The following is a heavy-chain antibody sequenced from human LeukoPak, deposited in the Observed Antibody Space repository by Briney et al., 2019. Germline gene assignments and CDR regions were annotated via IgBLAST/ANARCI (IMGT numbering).Heavy chain of an antibody. CDR2: ILYDGSNK. J-gene: IGHJ4*02. V-gene: IGHV3-30*02. Sequence: QPGGSLRLSCVASGFTFSKFGMHWVRQAPGRGLEWVAFILYDGSNKYYADSVRGRFTISRDNSKNTLYLQMNSLRAEDTAVYYCARGPSGYHNTGGQGTLVTVSS. CDR3: ARGPSGYHNT. D-gene: IGHD5-12*01. CDR1: GFTFSKFG.